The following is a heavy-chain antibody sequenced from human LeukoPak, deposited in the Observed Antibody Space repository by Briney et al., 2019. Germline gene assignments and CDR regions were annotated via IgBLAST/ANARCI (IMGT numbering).Heavy chain of an antibody. CDR1: GGSVSTYY. V-gene: IGHV4-59*02. J-gene: IGHJ1*01. CDR3: ARGGAARLHFQN. D-gene: IGHD6-6*01. Sequence: SETLSLTCTVSGGSVSTYYWNWIRQPPGKGLEWIGYIYHSGSTNYNPSLQSRVTISVDMSKNQFSLNLNSVTAADTAVYYCARGGAARLHFQNWGQGTLVTVSS. CDR2: IYHSGST.